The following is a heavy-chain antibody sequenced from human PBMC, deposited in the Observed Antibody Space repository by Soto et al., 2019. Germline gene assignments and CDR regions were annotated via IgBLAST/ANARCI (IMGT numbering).Heavy chain of an antibody. D-gene: IGHD6-13*01. CDR3: ARDVRYSSSWYPNSYYYYGMDV. CDR1: GFTFSSYR. J-gene: IGHJ6*02. V-gene: IGHV3-21*01. CDR2: ISSSSSYI. Sequence: EVQLVESGGGLVKPGGSLRLSCAASGFTFSSYRMKWVRQAPGKGLEWVSSISSSSSYIYYGDSVKGRFTISRDNTKNSLYLQMNSLRAEDTAVYYCARDVRYSSSWYPNSYYYYGMDVWGQGTTVPGSS.